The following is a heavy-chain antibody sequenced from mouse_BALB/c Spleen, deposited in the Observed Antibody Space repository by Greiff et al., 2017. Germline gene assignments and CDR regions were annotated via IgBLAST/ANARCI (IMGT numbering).Heavy chain of an antibody. V-gene: IGHV1-9*01. Sequence: QVHVKQSGAELMKPGASVKISCKATGYTFSSYWIEWVKQRPGHGLEWIGEILPGSGSTNYNEKFKGKATFTADTSSNTAYMQLSSLTSEDSAVYYCARRTYHFSMDYWGQGTSVTVSS. D-gene: IGHD5-1*01. J-gene: IGHJ4*01. CDR3: ARRTYHFSMDY. CDR2: ILPGSGST. CDR1: GYTFSSYW.